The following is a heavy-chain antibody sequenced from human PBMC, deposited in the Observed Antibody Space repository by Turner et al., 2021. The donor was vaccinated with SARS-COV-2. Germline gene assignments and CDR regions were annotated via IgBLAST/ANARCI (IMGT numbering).Heavy chain of an antibody. D-gene: IGHD6-19*01. CDR1: GFSFRSYG. Sequence: QVQLVESGGGVVQPGRSLRLSCAASGFSFRSYGMHWVRQAQGKGLEWVAVIWYDGSNKYYADSVKGRFTISRDNSKNTLYLQMNSLRAEDTAVYYCARDKGEGSSGWLIPSGSYYFDYWGQGTLVTVSS. V-gene: IGHV3-33*01. CDR3: ARDKGEGSSGWLIPSGSYYFDY. CDR2: IWYDGSNK. J-gene: IGHJ4*02.